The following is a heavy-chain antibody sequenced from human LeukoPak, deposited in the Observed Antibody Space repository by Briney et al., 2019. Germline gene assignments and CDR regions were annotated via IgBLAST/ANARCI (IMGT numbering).Heavy chain of an antibody. CDR2: IQNSVTN. J-gene: IGHJ5*02. V-gene: IGHV4-39*01. CDR1: GGSITTTGYY. CDR3: AGLIGYCSDFSGPGWGS. Sequence: PSETLSLTCSVSGGSITTTGYYWGWIRQSPGKGLEWIGNIQNSVTNFYNPSLRSRVTMYVDTSKNEVSLNLYSLTAADTAVYYFAGLIGYCSDFSGPGWGSWGQGTLVTVSS. D-gene: IGHD2-15*01.